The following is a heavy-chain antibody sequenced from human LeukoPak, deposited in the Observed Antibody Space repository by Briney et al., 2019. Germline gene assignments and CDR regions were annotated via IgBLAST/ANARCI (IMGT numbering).Heavy chain of an antibody. Sequence: GGSLRLSCAASGFTFSSYGMHWVRQAPGKGLEWVAVISYDGSNKYYADSVKGRFTISRDNSKNTLYLQMNSLRAEDTAVYYCAKGAGGNFYFDCWGQGTLVTVS. J-gene: IGHJ4*02. CDR1: GFTFSSYG. V-gene: IGHV3-30*18. CDR3: AKGAGGNFYFDC. CDR2: ISYDGSNK. D-gene: IGHD4-23*01.